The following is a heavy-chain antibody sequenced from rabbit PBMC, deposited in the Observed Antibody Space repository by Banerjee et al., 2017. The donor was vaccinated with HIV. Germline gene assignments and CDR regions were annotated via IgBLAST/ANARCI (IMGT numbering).Heavy chain of an antibody. Sequence: QEQLEESGGGLVKPEGSLTLTCKASGFSFSDRDVMCWVRQAPGKGLEWIACVNTATGKPVYATWAKGRFTISTTSSTTVTLQMTSLTAADTATYFCASDIYGHGGFSLWGPGTLVTVS. CDR2: VNTATGKP. V-gene: IGHV1S45*01. CDR1: GFSFSDRDV. D-gene: IGHD6-1*01. CDR3: ASDIYGHGGFSL. J-gene: IGHJ4*01.